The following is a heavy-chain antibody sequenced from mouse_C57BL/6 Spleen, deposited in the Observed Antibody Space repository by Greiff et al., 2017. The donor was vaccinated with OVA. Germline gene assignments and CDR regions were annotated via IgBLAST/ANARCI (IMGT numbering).Heavy chain of an antibody. Sequence: EVKVVESGGGLVQPGGSMKLSCAASGFTFSDAWMDWVRQSPEKGLEWVAEIRNKANNHATYYAESVKGRFTISRDDSKSSVYLQMNSLRAEDTGIYYCTRRTLYYFDYWGQGTTLTVSS. CDR2: IRNKANNHAT. J-gene: IGHJ2*01. V-gene: IGHV6-6*01. CDR1: GFTFSDAW. CDR3: TRRTLYYFDY.